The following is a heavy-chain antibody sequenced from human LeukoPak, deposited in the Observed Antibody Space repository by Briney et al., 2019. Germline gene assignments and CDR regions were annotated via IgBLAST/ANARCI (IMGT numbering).Heavy chain of an antibody. CDR3: ARGEYSYGYAT. D-gene: IGHD5-18*01. Sequence: SETLSLTCTVSGGSVSTGGSVSSARYYWSWIRQPPGKGLEWIGYIYYSGSTNYHPSLKSRVTISVDTSKNQFSLNLSSVTAADTAMYYCARGEYSYGYATWGQGTLVAVSS. CDR2: IYYSGST. V-gene: IGHV4-61*01. CDR1: GGSVSTGGSVSSARYY. J-gene: IGHJ4*02.